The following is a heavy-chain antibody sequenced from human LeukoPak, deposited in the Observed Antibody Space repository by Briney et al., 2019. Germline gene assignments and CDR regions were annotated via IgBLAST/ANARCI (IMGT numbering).Heavy chain of an antibody. CDR3: VSPEGYFDCLLSFDY. CDR2: IRYDGSNK. D-gene: IGHD3-9*01. Sequence: GGSLRLSCAASGFTFSSYGMHWVRQAPGKGLEWVAFIRYDGSNKYYADSVKGRFTISRDNSKNTLYLQMNSLRAEDTAVYYCVSPEGYFDCLLSFDYWGQGTLVTVPS. J-gene: IGHJ4*02. V-gene: IGHV3-30*02. CDR1: GFTFSSYG.